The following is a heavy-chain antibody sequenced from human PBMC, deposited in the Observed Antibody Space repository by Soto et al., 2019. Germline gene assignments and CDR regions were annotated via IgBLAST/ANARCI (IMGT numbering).Heavy chain of an antibody. Sequence: SVKVSCKASGGTFSSYAISWVRQAPGQGLEWMGGIIPIFGTANYAQKFQGRVTITADESTSTAYMELSSLRSEDTAVYYCASSPHYDFWSGYYKHGMDVWGQGTTVTVSS. V-gene: IGHV1-69*13. J-gene: IGHJ6*02. CDR3: ASSPHYDFWSGYYKHGMDV. CDR1: GGTFSSYA. CDR2: IIPIFGTA. D-gene: IGHD3-3*01.